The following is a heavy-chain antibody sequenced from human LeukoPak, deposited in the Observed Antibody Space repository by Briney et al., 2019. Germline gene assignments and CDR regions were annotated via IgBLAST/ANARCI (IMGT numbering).Heavy chain of an antibody. CDR1: GGSISSGGYS. CDR2: IYHSGST. J-gene: IGHJ4*02. CDR3: ARGRVGYYDSSGYYY. V-gene: IGHV4-30-2*01. Sequence: PSQTLSLTCAVSGGSISSGGYSWSWIRQPPGKGLEWIGYIYHSGSTYYNPSLKSRVTISVDRSKNQFSLKLSSVTAADTAVYYCARGRVGYYDSSGYYYWGQGTLVTVSS. D-gene: IGHD3-22*01.